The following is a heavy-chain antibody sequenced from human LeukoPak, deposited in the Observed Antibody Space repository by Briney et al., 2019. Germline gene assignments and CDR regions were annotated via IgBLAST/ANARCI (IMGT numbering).Heavy chain of an antibody. CDR3: AKVGGARSTSWYYGGYDTAFGY. J-gene: IGHJ4*02. CDR2: ISGSGGST. V-gene: IGHV3-23*01. D-gene: IGHD2-2*01. Sequence: GGSLRLSCAASGFTFSSYAMSWVRQAPGKGLEWVSAISGSGGSTYYADSVKGRFTISRDNSKNTLYPQMNSLRAEDTAVYYCAKVGGARSTSWYYGGYDTAFGYWGQGTLVTVSS. CDR1: GFTFSSYA.